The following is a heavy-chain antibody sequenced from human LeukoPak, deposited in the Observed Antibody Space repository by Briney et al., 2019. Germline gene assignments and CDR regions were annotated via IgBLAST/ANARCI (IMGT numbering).Heavy chain of an antibody. CDR3: AKDGYSSGWYGPWYYYYYGMDV. CDR1: GFTFTSYA. V-gene: IGHV3-23*01. CDR2: ISSGGDAT. J-gene: IGHJ6*02. Sequence: GGSLRLSCAASGFTFTSYAMSWVRQAPGKGLEWVSAISSGGDATYYTDSVKGRFTISRDNSKNTLYLQMNSLRAEDTAVYYCAKDGYSSGWYGPWYYYYYGMDVWGQGTTVTVSS. D-gene: IGHD6-19*01.